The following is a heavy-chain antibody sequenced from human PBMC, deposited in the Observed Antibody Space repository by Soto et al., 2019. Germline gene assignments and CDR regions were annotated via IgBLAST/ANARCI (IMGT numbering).Heavy chain of an antibody. CDR1: GFIFSSYG. CDR2: ISHHGSNK. Sequence: QVQLMESGGGVVQPGRSLRLSCAASGFIFSSYGMHWVRQAPGKGLDWLTFISHHGSNKYYSDSVKGRFSISRDNSKNTVYLQMDSLRPEDTAVYYCAKAAGYCSGGGCYFFDYWGQGILVTVSS. D-gene: IGHD2-15*01. CDR3: AKAAGYCSGGGCYFFDY. V-gene: IGHV3-30*18. J-gene: IGHJ4*02.